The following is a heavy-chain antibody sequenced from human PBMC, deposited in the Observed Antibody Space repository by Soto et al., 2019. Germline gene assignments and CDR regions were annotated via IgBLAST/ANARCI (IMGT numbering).Heavy chain of an antibody. D-gene: IGHD3-22*01. Sequence: GSLRLSCAASGFTFSGYAMSWVRQAPGKGLEWVSAISVSGGSTYYADSVKGRFTISRDNSKNTLCLQMNSLRAEDTAVYYCAKLPSLITMIVGAPGYWGQGTLVTVSS. J-gene: IGHJ4*02. CDR1: GFTFSGYA. V-gene: IGHV3-23*01. CDR3: AKLPSLITMIVGAPGY. CDR2: ISVSGGST.